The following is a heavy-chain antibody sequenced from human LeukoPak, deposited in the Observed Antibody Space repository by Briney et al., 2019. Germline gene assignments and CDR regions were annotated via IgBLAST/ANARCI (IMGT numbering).Heavy chain of an antibody. V-gene: IGHV4-59*01. J-gene: IGHJ4*02. Sequence: PSETLSVTCTVSGGSISSYYWSWIRQPPGKGLEWIGYIYYSGSTNYNPSLKSRVTISVDTSKNQFSLKLSSVTAADTAVYYCARESGSYYWYFDYWGQGTLVTVSS. D-gene: IGHD1-26*01. CDR3: ARESGSYYWYFDY. CDR2: IYYSGST. CDR1: GGSISSYY.